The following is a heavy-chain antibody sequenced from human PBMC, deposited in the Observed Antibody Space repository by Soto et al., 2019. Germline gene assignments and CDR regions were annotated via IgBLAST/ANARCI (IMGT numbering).Heavy chain of an antibody. CDR2: IYYSGST. CDR1: GGSISSGGYY. Sequence: TLSLTCTVSGGSISSGGYYCSWIRQHPGKGLEWIGYIYYSGSTYYNPSLKSRVTISVDTSKNQFSLKLSSVTAADTAVYYCARAGSIDSSGYIDYWGQGTLVTVSS. V-gene: IGHV4-31*03. J-gene: IGHJ4*02. CDR3: ARAGSIDSSGYIDY. D-gene: IGHD3-22*01.